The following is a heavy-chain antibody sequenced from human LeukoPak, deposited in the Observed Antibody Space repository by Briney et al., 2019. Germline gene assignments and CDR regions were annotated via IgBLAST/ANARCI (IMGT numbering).Heavy chain of an antibody. D-gene: IGHD1-1*01. J-gene: IGHJ5*02. CDR3: ARDRESWNPKWFDP. V-gene: IGHV1-69*05. CDR1: GGTFSSYA. CDR2: IIPIFGTA. Sequence: GASVKVSCKASGGTFSSYAISWVRQAPGQGLEWMGGIIPIFGTANYAQKFQGRVTMTTDTSTSTAYMELRSLRSDDTAVYYCARDRESWNPKWFDPWGQGTLVTVSS.